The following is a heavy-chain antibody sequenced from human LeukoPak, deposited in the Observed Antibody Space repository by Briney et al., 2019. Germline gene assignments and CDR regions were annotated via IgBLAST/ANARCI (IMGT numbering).Heavy chain of an antibody. V-gene: IGHV3-30*18. J-gene: IGHJ4*02. CDR1: GFTFSSYG. D-gene: IGHD5-18*01. Sequence: GGSLRLSCAASGFTFSSYGMHWVRQAPGKGLEWVAVISYDGSNKYYADSVKGRFTISRDNSKNTLYLQMNSLRAEDTAVYYCAKGKEQLWFDYWGQGPLVTVSS. CDR3: AKGKEQLWFDY. CDR2: ISYDGSNK.